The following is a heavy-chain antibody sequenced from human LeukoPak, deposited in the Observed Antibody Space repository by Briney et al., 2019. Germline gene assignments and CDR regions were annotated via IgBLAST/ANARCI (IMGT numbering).Heavy chain of an antibody. CDR3: ARPYSSNWYDAFHI. D-gene: IGHD6-13*01. J-gene: IGHJ3*02. CDR1: GGSISTYY. CDR2: VSYRGTT. Sequence: SDTLSLTCTVSGGSISTYYWSWIRQPPGKGLEWIGYVSYRGTTNYNPSLKSRVTISVDTSKNQFSLKLSSVTAADTAAYYYARPYSSNWYDAFHIWGQGTMVTVSS. V-gene: IGHV4-59*07.